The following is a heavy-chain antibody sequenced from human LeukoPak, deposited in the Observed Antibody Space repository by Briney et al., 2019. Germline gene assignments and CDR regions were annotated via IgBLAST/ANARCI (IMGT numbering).Heavy chain of an antibody. CDR3: ARSEIDRGWLYQHRNYYFDY. V-gene: IGHV4-31*03. Sequence: SQTLSLTCTVSGGSISSGGYYWSWIRQHPGKGLEWIGCIYYSGSTYYNPSLKSRVTISVDTSKNQFSLKLSSVTAADTAVYYCARSEIDRGWLYQHRNYYFDYWGQGTLVTVSS. CDR2: IYYSGST. CDR1: GGSISSGGYY. D-gene: IGHD1-14*01. J-gene: IGHJ4*02.